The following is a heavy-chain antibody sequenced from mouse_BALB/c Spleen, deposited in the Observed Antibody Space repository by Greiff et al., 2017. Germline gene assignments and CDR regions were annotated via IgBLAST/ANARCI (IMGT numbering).Heavy chain of an antibody. V-gene: IGHV1-80*01. Sequence: VQGVESGAELVRPGSSVKISCKASGYAFSSYWMNWVKQRPGQGLEWIGQIYPGDGDTNYNGKFKGKATLTADKSSSTAYMQLSSLTSEDSAVYFCARSGGNYGHYYAMDYWGQGTSVTVSS. D-gene: IGHD2-1*01. CDR2: IYPGDGDT. CDR3: ARSGGNYGHYYAMDY. CDR1: GYAFSSYW. J-gene: IGHJ4*01.